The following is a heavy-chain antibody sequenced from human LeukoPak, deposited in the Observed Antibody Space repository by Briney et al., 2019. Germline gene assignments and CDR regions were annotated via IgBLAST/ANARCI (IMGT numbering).Heavy chain of an antibody. D-gene: IGHD6-6*01. CDR2: ISSSSSYI. Sequence: PGGSLRLSCAASGFTFSSYSMNWVRQAPGKGLEWVSSISSSSSYIYYADSVKGRFTISRDNAKNSLYLQMNSLRAEDTAVYYRATIGPARRGLGDYWGQGTLVTVSS. V-gene: IGHV3-21*01. CDR1: GFTFSSYS. CDR3: ATIGPARRGLGDY. J-gene: IGHJ4*02.